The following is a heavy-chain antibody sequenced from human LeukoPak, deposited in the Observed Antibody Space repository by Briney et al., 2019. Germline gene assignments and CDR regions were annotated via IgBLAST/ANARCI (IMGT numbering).Heavy chain of an antibody. CDR1: GFTFSDYY. CDR3: ARLSSYYNMDV. Sequence: GGSLRLSCAASGFTFSDYYMSWVRQPPGKGLEYVSYTSSSGRTTYFADSVKGRFAVSRDNTRNSLYLQMNSLRVEDRAVYYCARLSSYYNMDVWGKGTTVTVSS. V-gene: IGHV3-11*04. CDR2: TSSSGRTT. J-gene: IGHJ6*03.